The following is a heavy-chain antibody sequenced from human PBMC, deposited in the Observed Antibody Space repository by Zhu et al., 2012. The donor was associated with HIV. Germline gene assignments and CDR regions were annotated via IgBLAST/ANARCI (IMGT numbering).Heavy chain of an antibody. Sequence: QVQLQESGPGLVKPSETLSLTCTVSGGSISSYYWSWIRQPPGKGLEWIGYIYYSGSTNYNPSLKSRVTISVDTSKNQFSLKLSSVTAADTAVYYCARVLHYYGSGTHAFDIWGQGTMVTVSS. J-gene: IGHJ3*02. CDR2: IYYSGST. D-gene: IGHD3-10*01. CDR3: ARVLHYYGSGTHAFDI. CDR1: GGSISSYY. V-gene: IGHV4-59*01.